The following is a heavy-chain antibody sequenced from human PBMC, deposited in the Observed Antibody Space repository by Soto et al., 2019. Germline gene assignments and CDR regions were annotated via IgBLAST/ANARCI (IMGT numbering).Heavy chain of an antibody. V-gene: IGHV4-59*11. J-gene: IGHJ3*01. CDR2: IYRTGST. CDR3: ARQIGDDPFDV. Sequence: SETLSLTCTVSGGSISTHYWNWIRQSPGKGLEWIGYIYRTGSTHYNPSLNSRVAISLDTSRNKFSLKLNSVTAADTAVYFCARQIGDDPFDVWGQGTMVTVSS. CDR1: GGSISTHY. D-gene: IGHD3-3*01.